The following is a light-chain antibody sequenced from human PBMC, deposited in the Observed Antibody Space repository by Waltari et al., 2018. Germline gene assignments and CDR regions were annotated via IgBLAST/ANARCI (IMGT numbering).Light chain of an antibody. Sequence: QSVLTQPPSASGTPGQRVTISCSGSSSNIGSNYVYWYQQLPGTSPQTLIYSNNQRPSGVPERFAGSKSGTSASLAISGLRSEDEADYYCAAWDDSLSGVVFGGGTKLTVL. J-gene: IGLJ2*01. CDR2: SNN. V-gene: IGLV1-47*02. CDR1: SSNIGSNY. CDR3: AAWDDSLSGVV.